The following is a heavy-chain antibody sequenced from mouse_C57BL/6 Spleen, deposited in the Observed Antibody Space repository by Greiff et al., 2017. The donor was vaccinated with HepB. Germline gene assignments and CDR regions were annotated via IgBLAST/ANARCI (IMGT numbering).Heavy chain of an antibody. CDR1: GFTFSDYY. V-gene: IGHV5-12*01. Sequence: VQLKESGGGLVQPGGSLKLSCAASGFTFSDYYMYWVRQTPEKRLEWVAYISNGGGSTYYPDTVKGRFTISRDNAKNTLYLQMSRLKSEDTAMYYCARPHFDVWGTGTTVTVSS. CDR3: ARPHFDV. J-gene: IGHJ1*03. CDR2: ISNGGGST.